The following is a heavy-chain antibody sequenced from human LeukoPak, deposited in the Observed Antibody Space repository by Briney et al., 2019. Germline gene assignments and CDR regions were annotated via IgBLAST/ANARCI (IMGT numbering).Heavy chain of an antibody. CDR3: TTPTTVTTPGAFDI. J-gene: IGHJ3*02. CDR2: IKSKTDGGTT. CDR1: GFTFSNAW. D-gene: IGHD4-17*01. Sequence: GGSLRLSCAASGFTFSNAWMSWVRQAPGKGLEWVGRIKSKTDGGTTDYAAPVKGRFTISRDDSKNTLYLQMNSLKTEDTAVYYCTTPTTVTTPGAFDIWGQGTMVTVSS. V-gene: IGHV3-15*01.